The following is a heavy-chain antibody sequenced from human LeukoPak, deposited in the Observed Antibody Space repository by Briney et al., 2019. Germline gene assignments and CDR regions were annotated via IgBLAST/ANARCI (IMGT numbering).Heavy chain of an antibody. Sequence: PGGSLRLSCAASGFTFSSYTMSWVRQAPGKGLEWVSAISGSGGSTYNADSVKGRFTISRDNSKNTLYLQMSSLRAEDTAVYYCVKALGYCSGGSCLAFDIWGQGTMVTVSS. CDR3: VKALGYCSGGSCLAFDI. D-gene: IGHD2-15*01. J-gene: IGHJ3*02. CDR1: GFTFSSYT. CDR2: ISGSGGST. V-gene: IGHV3-23*01.